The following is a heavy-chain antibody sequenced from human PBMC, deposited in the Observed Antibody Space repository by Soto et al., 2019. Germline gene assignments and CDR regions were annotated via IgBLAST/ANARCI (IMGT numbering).Heavy chain of an antibody. CDR1: GYXLTSYW. J-gene: IGHJ3*02. V-gene: IGHV5-10-1*01. CDR2: IDPSDSYT. D-gene: IGHD3-22*01. Sequence: EXLKISCKSSGYXLTSYWLIWVRHMPGKGLEWMGRIDPSDSYTNYSPSFQGHVTISADKSIITAYLQWSIMKASDTAMYYCARQSGYYYGGAFDIWGQGTMVTVSS. CDR3: ARQSGYYYGGAFDI.